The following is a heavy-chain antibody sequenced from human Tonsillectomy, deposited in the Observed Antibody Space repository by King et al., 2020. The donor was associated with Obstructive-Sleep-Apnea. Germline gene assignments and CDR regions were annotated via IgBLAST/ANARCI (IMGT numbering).Heavy chain of an antibody. CDR3: ATSGRDAFDI. CDR2: FHPEDGEI. J-gene: IGHJ3*02. Sequence: VQLVQSGAEVKKPGASVKVSCKVSGYSLTELSVHWVRQAPGKGLEWMGGFHPEDGEIIYAQKFQDRVTMTEDTSADTAYMELSSLRSEDTAVYYCATSGRDAFDIWGQGTMVTVSS. V-gene: IGHV1-24*01. CDR1: GYSLTELS.